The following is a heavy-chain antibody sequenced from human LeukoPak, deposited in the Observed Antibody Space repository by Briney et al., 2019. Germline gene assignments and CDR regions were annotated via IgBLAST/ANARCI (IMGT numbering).Heavy chain of an antibody. CDR3: TRPGSGWDYYYYYYMDV. D-gene: IGHD6-19*01. CDR1: GFTFSGSA. J-gene: IGHJ6*03. CDR2: IRSKANSYAT. V-gene: IGHV3-73*01. Sequence: PGGSLKLSCAASGFTFSGSAMHWVRQASGKGLEWVGRIRSKANSYATAYAASVKGRFTISRDDSKNTAYLQMNSLKTEDTAVYYCTRPGSGWDYYYYYYMDVWGKGTTVTVSS.